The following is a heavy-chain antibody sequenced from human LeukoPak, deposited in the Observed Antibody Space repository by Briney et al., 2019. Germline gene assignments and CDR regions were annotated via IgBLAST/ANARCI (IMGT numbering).Heavy chain of an antibody. D-gene: IGHD3-10*01. Sequence: SETLSLTCAVYGGSFSDCNWNWIRQPPGKGLEWIGEISHSGSTNYNPSLKSRVTISVDTSKNQFSLRVSSVSAADTAVYYCARRKNTAIAMVRGVRGGLNWFDPWGQGTLVTVSS. J-gene: IGHJ5*02. V-gene: IGHV4-34*01. CDR2: ISHSGST. CDR1: GGSFSDCN. CDR3: ARRKNTAIAMVRGVRGGLNWFDP.